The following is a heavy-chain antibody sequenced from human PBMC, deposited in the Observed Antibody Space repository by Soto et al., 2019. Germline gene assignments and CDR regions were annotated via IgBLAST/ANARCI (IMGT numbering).Heavy chain of an antibody. D-gene: IGHD1-26*01. V-gene: IGHV3-30*18. CDR1: GFTFSSYG. CDR2: ISYDGSNK. J-gene: IGHJ6*02. Sequence: QVQLVESGGGVVQPGRSLRLSCAASGFTFSSYGMHWVRQAPGKGLEWVAVISYDGSNKYYAASVKGRFTISRDNSKNTLYLQMNSLRAEDTAVYYCAKDLGAASGGGVGYYYAMDVWGQGTTVTVSS. CDR3: AKDLGAASGGGVGYYYAMDV.